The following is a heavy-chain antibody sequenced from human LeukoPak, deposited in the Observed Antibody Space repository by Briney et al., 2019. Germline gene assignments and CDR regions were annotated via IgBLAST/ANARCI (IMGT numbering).Heavy chain of an antibody. J-gene: IGHJ6*02. CDR2: ISSSDGST. V-gene: IGHV3-23*01. Sequence: GGSLRLSCAASGFTFSSYAMTWVRQGPGKGLEWVSSISSSDGSTYYADSVNGRFTISRDNSKNTLYLQMNSLRAEDTAVYYCARGSGNFGLYYYYGMDVWGQGTTVTVSS. CDR3: ARGSGNFGLYYYYGMDV. D-gene: IGHD3-10*01. CDR1: GFTFSSYA.